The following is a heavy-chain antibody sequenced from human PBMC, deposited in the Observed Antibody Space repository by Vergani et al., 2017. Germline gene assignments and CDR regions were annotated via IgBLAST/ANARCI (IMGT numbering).Heavy chain of an antibody. V-gene: IGHV3-30*02. D-gene: IGHD3-16*01. J-gene: IGHJ4*02. CDR2: IQFDGSNQ. CDR3: AKHFRGWGIDY. Sequence: QGQLVESGGGVVQRGGCLRLSCATSGFTLSNYDIQWIRQGPGKGLEFVAFIQFDGSNQYYADSVKGRFTLSRDFSKNTLYLQMNSLRTDDTATYYCAKHFRGWGIDYWGQGTQVIVSS. CDR1: GFTLSNYD.